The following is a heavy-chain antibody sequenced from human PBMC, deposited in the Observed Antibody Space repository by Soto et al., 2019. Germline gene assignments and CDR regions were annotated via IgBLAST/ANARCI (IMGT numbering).Heavy chain of an antibody. CDR1: GESVSSNSAA. CDR3: ARAFIRWPLFAY. CDR2: TYYRSKWYN. J-gene: IGHJ4*02. Sequence: SQTLSITCAISGESVSSNSAAWNWIRQSPSRGLEWLGRTYYRSKWYNDYAVSVKSRITINPDTSKNQFSLQLNSVTPEDTAVYYCARAFIRWPLFAYRGQGTLVTVSS. V-gene: IGHV6-1*01. D-gene: IGHD6-13*01.